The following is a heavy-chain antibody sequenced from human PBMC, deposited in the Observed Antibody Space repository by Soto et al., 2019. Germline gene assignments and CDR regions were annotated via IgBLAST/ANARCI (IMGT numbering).Heavy chain of an antibody. CDR2: IYWNDDK. CDR1: GFSLSTSGVG. Sequence: SGPTLVNPTQTLTLTCTFSGFSLSTSGVGVGWIRQPPGKALEWLALIYWNDDKRYSPSLKSRLTITKDTSKNQVVLTMTNMDPVDTATYYYAHRYSGSYYGWFDPWGQGTLVTVSS. V-gene: IGHV2-5*01. CDR3: AHRYSGSYYGWFDP. J-gene: IGHJ5*02. D-gene: IGHD1-26*01.